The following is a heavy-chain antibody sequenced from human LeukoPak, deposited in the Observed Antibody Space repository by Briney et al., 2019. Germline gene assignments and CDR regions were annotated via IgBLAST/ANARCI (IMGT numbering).Heavy chain of an antibody. CDR3: VVTTHWADAFDM. D-gene: IGHD4-17*01. V-gene: IGHV3-33*01. J-gene: IGHJ3*02. CDR2: IWFDASNK. CDR1: GFTLSGYG. Sequence: GRSLRLSCAASGFTLSGYGVHWVRQAPGKGLEWVAVIWFDASNKYFADSVKGRFTISRDNSKSTVDLQMNSLRAEDTAMYFCVVTTHWADAFDMWGQGTMVTVSS.